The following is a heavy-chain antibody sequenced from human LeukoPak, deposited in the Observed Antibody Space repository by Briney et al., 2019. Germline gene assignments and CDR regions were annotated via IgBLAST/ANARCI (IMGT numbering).Heavy chain of an antibody. Sequence: PGRSLRLSCAASGFTFSSYGMHWVRQAQGKGLEWVAVISYDRSNKYYADSVKGRFTISRDNSKNTLYLQMNSLRAEDTAVYYCAKDIHSGPKPGYFDYWGQGTLDTVSS. CDR1: GFTFSSYG. D-gene: IGHD6-19*01. CDR3: AKDIHSGPKPGYFDY. J-gene: IGHJ4*02. V-gene: IGHV3-30*18. CDR2: ISYDRSNK.